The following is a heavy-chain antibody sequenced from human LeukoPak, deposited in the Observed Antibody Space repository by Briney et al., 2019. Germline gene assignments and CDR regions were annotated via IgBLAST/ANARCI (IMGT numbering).Heavy chain of an antibody. CDR2: ISWNSGSI. Sequence: PGGSLRLSCAASGFTFDDYAMHWVRQAPGKGLEWVSGISWNSGSIGYADSVKGRFTISRDNAKNSLYLQMNSLRAEDTALYYCAKDIGPEMATIHFDYWGQGTLVTVSS. D-gene: IGHD5-24*01. V-gene: IGHV3-9*01. J-gene: IGHJ4*02. CDR1: GFTFDDYA. CDR3: AKDIGPEMATIHFDY.